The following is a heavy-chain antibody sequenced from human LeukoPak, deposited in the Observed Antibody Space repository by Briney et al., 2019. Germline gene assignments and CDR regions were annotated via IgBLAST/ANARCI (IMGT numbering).Heavy chain of an antibody. J-gene: IGHJ4*02. CDR2: ISSSGSSI. CDR1: GFTFSSYG. D-gene: IGHD6-13*01. V-gene: IGHV3-48*04. CDR3: ARIGSSWTYYFDY. Sequence: PGGSLRLSCAASGFTFSSYGMHWVRQAPGKGLEWVSYISSSGSSIYYADSVKGRFTISRDNAKNSLYLQMNSLRAEDTAVYYCARIGSSWTYYFDYWGQGILVTVSS.